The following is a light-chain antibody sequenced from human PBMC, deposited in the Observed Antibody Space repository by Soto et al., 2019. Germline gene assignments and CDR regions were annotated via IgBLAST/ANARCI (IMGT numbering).Light chain of an antibody. Sequence: QSVLTQPASVCGSPGQSITISCTRTSSNVGGYNYVSWYQQHPGKAPKLMIYDVSNRPSGVSNRFSGSKSGNTASLTISGLQAEDEADYYCSSYTSSSTPVFGTGTKVTVL. CDR1: SSNVGGYNY. CDR3: SSYTSSSTPV. CDR2: DVS. J-gene: IGLJ1*01. V-gene: IGLV2-14*01.